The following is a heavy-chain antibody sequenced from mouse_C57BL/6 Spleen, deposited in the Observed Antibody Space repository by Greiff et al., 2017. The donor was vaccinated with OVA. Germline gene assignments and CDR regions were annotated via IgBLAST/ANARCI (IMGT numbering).Heavy chain of an antibody. V-gene: IGHV5-9-1*02. J-gene: IGHJ1*03. CDR1: GFTFSSYA. CDR2: ISSGGDYI. D-gene: IGHD3-1*01. Sequence: EVKLMESGEGLVKPGGSLTLSCAASGFTFSSYAMSWVRQTPEKRLEWVAYISSGGDYIYYADTVKGRFTISRDNARNTLYLQMSSLKSEDTAMYYCTRGLLSYWYFDVWGTGTTVTVSS. CDR3: TRGLLSYWYFDV.